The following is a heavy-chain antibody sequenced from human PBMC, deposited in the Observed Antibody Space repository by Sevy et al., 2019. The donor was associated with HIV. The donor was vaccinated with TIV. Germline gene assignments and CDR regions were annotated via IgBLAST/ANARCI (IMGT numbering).Heavy chain of an antibody. CDR3: ATGRRSGSTFDS. D-gene: IGHD6-19*01. CDR2: IYYGGNT. Sequence: SETLSLTCIVSGGSVRTTGYYWGWVRQPPGKGLEWIGNIYYGGNTFYKPSLKSRVSISVDTSNNRFSLKLNSVTAADTAVYYCATGRRSGSTFDSWGQGTLVTVSS. CDR1: GGSVRTTGYY. J-gene: IGHJ4*02. V-gene: IGHV4-39*02.